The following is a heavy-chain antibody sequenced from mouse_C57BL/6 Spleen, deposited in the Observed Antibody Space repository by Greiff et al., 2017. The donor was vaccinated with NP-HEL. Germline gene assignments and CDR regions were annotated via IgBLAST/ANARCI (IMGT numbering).Heavy chain of an antibody. Sequence: QVQLQQSGAELVKPGASVKLSCKASGYTFTSYWMHWVKQRPGRGLEWIGRIDPNSGGTKYTEKFKSQATLTVDKPSNTAYLQLSSLTSEDSAVYYCARSVYYDGSSYEEFAYWGQGTLVTVSA. V-gene: IGHV1-72*01. D-gene: IGHD1-1*01. CDR2: IDPNSGGT. J-gene: IGHJ3*01. CDR3: ARSVYYDGSSYEEFAY. CDR1: GYTFTSYW.